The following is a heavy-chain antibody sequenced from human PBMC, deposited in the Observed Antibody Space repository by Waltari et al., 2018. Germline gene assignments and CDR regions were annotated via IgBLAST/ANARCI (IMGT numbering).Heavy chain of an antibody. Sequence: QVQLVQSGAEVKKPGASVKVSCKASGYTFTGYYMHWVRKAPGQGLEWMGWINPNSGGTNYAQKFQGRVTMTRDTSISTAYMELSRLRSDDTAVYYCARDGWGSGWYRYYFDYWGQGTLVTVSS. V-gene: IGHV1-2*02. CDR2: INPNSGGT. CDR1: GYTFTGYY. J-gene: IGHJ4*02. CDR3: ARDGWGSGWYRYYFDY. D-gene: IGHD6-19*01.